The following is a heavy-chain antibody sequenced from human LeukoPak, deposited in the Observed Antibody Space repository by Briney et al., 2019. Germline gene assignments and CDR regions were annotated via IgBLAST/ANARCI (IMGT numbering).Heavy chain of an antibody. V-gene: IGHV4-34*01. CDR3: ARDAAAGINWFGP. D-gene: IGHD6-13*01. J-gene: IGHJ5*02. CDR1: GGSFSGYY. Sequence: SETLSLTCAVYGGSFSGYYWSWIRQPPGKGLEWIGEINHSGSTNYNPSLTSRVTISVDTSKNQFSLKLSSVTAADTAVYYCARDAAAGINWFGPLGPGNPGHRLL. CDR2: INHSGST.